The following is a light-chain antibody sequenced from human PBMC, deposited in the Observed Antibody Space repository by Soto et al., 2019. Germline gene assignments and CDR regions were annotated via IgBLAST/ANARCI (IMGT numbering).Light chain of an antibody. CDR3: SSYTSSRTHV. CDR1: SSDVGAYHF. V-gene: IGLV2-14*03. Sequence: QSALTKPASVSGSHGQSITISCTGTSSDVGAYHFVSWYQQHPGKVPKLMIFDVSSRPSGVSDRFSGSKSGNTASLTISGLKSEDEGDYYCSSYTSSRTHVFGNGTELTVL. J-gene: IGLJ1*01. CDR2: DVS.